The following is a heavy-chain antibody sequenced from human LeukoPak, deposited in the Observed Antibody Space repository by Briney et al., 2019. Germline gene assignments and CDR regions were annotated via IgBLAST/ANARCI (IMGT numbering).Heavy chain of an antibody. CDR1: GGSFSGYY. D-gene: IGHD3-10*01. CDR3: ARSYYYGSGSYDY. CDR2: INHSGST. V-gene: IGHV4-34*01. Sequence: SETLSLTCAVYGGSFSGYYWSWIRQPPGKGLEWIGEINHSGSTNYNPSLKSRVTISVDTSKNQFSLKLSSVTAADTAVYYCARSYYYGSGSYDYWGQGTLVTVSS. J-gene: IGHJ4*02.